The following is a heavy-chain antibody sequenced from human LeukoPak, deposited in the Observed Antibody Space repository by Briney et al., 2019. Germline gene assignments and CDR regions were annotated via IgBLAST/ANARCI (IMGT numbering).Heavy chain of an antibody. Sequence: ASVKVSCKASGGTFSSYAISWVRQAPGQGLEWRGGIIPIFGTANYAQKFQGRVTITTDESTSTAYMELSSLGSEDTAVYYCATGIPAAYYYYMDVWGKGTTVTVSS. CDR3: ATGIPAAYYYYMDV. D-gene: IGHD2-2*01. J-gene: IGHJ6*03. CDR2: IIPIFGTA. V-gene: IGHV1-69*05. CDR1: GGTFSSYA.